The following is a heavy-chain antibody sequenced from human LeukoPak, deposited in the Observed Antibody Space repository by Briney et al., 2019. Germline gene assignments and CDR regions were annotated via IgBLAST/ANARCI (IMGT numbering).Heavy chain of an antibody. CDR1: GGSISSYY. CDR3: ARDRREQYCSGGSCYSALGFFDY. V-gene: IGHV4-59*01. D-gene: IGHD2-15*01. Sequence: SETLSLTCTVSGGSISSYYWSWIRQPPGKGLEWIGYIHDSGSTSYNPSPKSRVTISVDTSKNRFSLKLSSVTAADTAVYYCARDRREQYCSGGSCYSALGFFDYWGQGTLVTVSS. J-gene: IGHJ4*02. CDR2: IHDSGST.